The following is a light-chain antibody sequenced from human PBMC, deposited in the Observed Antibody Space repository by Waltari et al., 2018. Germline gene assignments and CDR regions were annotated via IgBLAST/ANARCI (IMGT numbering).Light chain of an antibody. CDR1: SRDVGFSNY. CDR3: NSYTGSSSWV. J-gene: IGLJ3*02. CDR2: DSS. V-gene: IGLV2-14*01. Sequence: QSALTQPTSVSGSPGQSITISCTGTSRDVGFSNYVPWYQQYPGKGPQLQIYDSSDRPSGVSSRFSGSKSGNTASLTISGLQADDEADYYCNSYTGSSSWVFGGGTKLTVL.